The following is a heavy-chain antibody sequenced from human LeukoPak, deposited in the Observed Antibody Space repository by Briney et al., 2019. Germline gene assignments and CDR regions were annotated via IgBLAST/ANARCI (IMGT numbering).Heavy chain of an antibody. V-gene: IGHV3-74*01. D-gene: IGHD1-26*01. J-gene: IGHJ4*02. CDR3: GGSGNSEDY. CDR2: INSDGSST. Sequence: RSGGSLRLSCAASGFTFSSYWMHWVRQGPGKGLVWVSRINSDGSSTGYADSVKGRFTISRDNAKNTLYLQMNSLRAEDTAVYYCGGSGNSEDYWGQGTLVTVSS. CDR1: GFTFSSYW.